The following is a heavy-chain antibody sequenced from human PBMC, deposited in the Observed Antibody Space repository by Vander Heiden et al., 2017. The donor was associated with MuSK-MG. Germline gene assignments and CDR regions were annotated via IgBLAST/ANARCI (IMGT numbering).Heavy chain of an antibody. CDR2: IYYNGRT. CDR3: ARSLRWGNFYL. J-gene: IGHJ5*02. D-gene: IGHD3-16*01. Sequence: QLQLQESGPGLVKPSETLSLTCSVSGDSISGSLHYWAWIRQPPGKGLEYIGGIYYNGRTSYNPPLESRVNISVDTTNNRFSLKLNSVTAADTAVYYCARSLRWGNFYLWGQGTLVTVSS. V-gene: IGHV4-39*02. CDR1: GDSISGSLHY.